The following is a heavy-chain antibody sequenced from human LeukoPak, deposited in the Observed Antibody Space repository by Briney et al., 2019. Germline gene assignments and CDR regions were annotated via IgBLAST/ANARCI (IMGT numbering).Heavy chain of an antibody. CDR3: ARVYYLGGYSRFDP. D-gene: IGHD1-26*01. J-gene: IGHJ5*02. CDR1: GGSFSGYY. Sequence: SETLSLTCAVYGGSFSGYYWSWIRQPPGKGLEWIGEINHSGSTNYNPSLKSRVTISVDTSKNQFSLKLSSVTAADTAVYYCARVYYLGGYSRFDPWGQGTLVTVSS. CDR2: INHSGST. V-gene: IGHV4-34*01.